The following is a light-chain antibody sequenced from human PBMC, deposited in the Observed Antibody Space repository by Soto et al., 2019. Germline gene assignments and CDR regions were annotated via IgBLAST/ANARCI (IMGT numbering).Light chain of an antibody. Sequence: EIVLTQSPVTLSLSPGERATLSCGASESVNSAYLAWYQHRPAQAPRLLIYGASSRATGVPDRFSGSGSGTEFPLTITRLEPADFALYYCQQYGYSPWTFGLGTKVDIK. V-gene: IGKV3-20*01. J-gene: IGKJ1*01. CDR2: GAS. CDR1: ESVNSAY. CDR3: QQYGYSPWT.